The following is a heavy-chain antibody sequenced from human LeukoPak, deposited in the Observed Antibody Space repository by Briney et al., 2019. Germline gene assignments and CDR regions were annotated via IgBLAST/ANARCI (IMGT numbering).Heavy chain of an antibody. J-gene: IGHJ4*02. CDR2: IVVGSGNT. Sequence: GTSVKVSCKASGFTFTSSAMQWVRQARGQRLEWIGWIVVGSGNTNYAQKFQERVTITRDMSTSTAYMELSSLRSEDTAVYYCAAVDRSGGSCYSPAFDYWGQGTLVTVSS. CDR3: AAVDRSGGSCYSPAFDY. V-gene: IGHV1-58*02. CDR1: GFTFTSSA. D-gene: IGHD2-15*01.